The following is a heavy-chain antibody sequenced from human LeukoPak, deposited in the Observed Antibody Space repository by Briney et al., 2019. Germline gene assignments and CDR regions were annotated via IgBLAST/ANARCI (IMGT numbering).Heavy chain of an antibody. CDR1: GFTLISYA. CDR2: IFGSGGST. Sequence: GGSLRLSCAASGFTLISYAMYLVRQAPGEGLEWGSGIFGSGGSTHYTDSVKGRFTISRDNSKNTVYLEMNSLRAEDTAVYYCAKTTTGYSSGRYPGWPVDYWGQGTLVTVSS. CDR3: AKTTTGYSSGRYPGWPVDY. J-gene: IGHJ4*02. V-gene: IGHV3-23*01. D-gene: IGHD6-19*01.